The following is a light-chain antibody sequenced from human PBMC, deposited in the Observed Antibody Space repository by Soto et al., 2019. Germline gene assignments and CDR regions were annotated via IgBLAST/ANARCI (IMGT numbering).Light chain of an antibody. Sequence: SALTQPASVSGSPGKSITIPCTERPSDIGGYNYVSWYQQHPGKAPKLIIYDVNNRPSGLSFRFSGSKAVNTASLTISGLQAEDEAEYFCASYTTSGTWVFGGGTKLTVL. J-gene: IGLJ3*02. CDR2: DVN. CDR1: PSDIGGYNY. V-gene: IGLV2-14*03. CDR3: ASYTTSGTWV.